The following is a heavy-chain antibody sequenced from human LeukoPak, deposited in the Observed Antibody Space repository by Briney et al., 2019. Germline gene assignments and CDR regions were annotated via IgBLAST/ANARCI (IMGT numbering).Heavy chain of an antibody. CDR1: GGSISSSSYY. CDR3: VRQAGTTMTGGNWFDP. D-gene: IGHD3-22*01. V-gene: IGHV4-39*01. Sequence: PSETLSLTCTVSGGSISSSSYYWGWIRQPPGTGLEWIGSIYYSGNTYYNPSLSSRVTISVDTSKNQFSLKLSSVTAAGTAVYYCVRQAGTTMTGGNWFDPWGQGTLVTVSS. CDR2: IYYSGNT. J-gene: IGHJ5*02.